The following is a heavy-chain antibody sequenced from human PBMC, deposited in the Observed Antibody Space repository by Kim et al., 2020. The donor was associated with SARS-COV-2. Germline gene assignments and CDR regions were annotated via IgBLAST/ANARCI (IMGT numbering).Heavy chain of an antibody. J-gene: IGHJ6*02. CDR2: ISFSGANT. V-gene: IGHV3-23*01. D-gene: IGHD6-13*01. CDR1: GLTFSTYA. Sequence: GGSLRLSCAASGLTFSTYAMNWVRQAPGKGLEWVSGISFSGANTYYADSVKGRFTISRDDSKNTLYLQMNSLRAEDTAVYYCARRIILIAAAGKYYSGLDVWGQGTTVTVSS. CDR3: ARRIILIAAAGKYYSGLDV.